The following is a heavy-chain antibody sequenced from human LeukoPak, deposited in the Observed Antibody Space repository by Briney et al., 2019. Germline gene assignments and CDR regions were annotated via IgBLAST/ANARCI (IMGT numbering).Heavy chain of an antibody. J-gene: IGHJ4*02. CDR1: GYTFTGYY. Sequence: ASVKVSCKASGYTFTGYYMHWVRQAPGQGPEWMGWINPNSGGTNYAQKFQGRVTMTRDTSISTAYMELSRLRSDDTAVYYCARVDDSGWYIWRDYWGQGTLVTVSS. CDR3: ARVDDSGWYIWRDY. V-gene: IGHV1-2*02. CDR2: INPNSGGT. D-gene: IGHD6-19*01.